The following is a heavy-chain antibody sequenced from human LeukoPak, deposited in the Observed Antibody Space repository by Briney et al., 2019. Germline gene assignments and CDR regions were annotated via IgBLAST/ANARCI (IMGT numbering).Heavy chain of an antibody. CDR1: GGSISSYY. CDR3: ARHKWDGSGSYPYSFDY. V-gene: IGHV4-59*08. J-gene: IGHJ4*02. D-gene: IGHD3-10*01. CDR2: IYYSGST. Sequence: PSETLSLTCTVSGGSISSYYWSWIRQPPGKGLEWIGYIYYSGSTNYNPSLKSRVTISVDTSKNQFSLKLSSVTAADTAVYYCARHKWDGSGSYPYSFDYWGQGTLVTVSS.